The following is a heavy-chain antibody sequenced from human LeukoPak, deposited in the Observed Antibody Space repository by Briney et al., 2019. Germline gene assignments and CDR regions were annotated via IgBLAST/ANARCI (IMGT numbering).Heavy chain of an antibody. J-gene: IGHJ5*02. Sequence: PGKSLRLSCAASGFSFSSYSMNWVRQAPGKGLEWVSYISGSSSTIYYADSVKGRFTVSRDDAKNSLYLQMNSLRDEDAAVYYCAACYYGGSTWGQGTLVTVSS. CDR1: GFSFSSYS. V-gene: IGHV3-48*02. CDR3: AACYYGGST. CDR2: ISGSSSTI. D-gene: IGHD4-23*01.